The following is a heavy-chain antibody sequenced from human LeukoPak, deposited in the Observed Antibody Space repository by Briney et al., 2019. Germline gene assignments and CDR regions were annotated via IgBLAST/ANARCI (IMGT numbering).Heavy chain of an antibody. J-gene: IGHJ4*02. D-gene: IGHD6-13*01. V-gene: IGHV4-39*07. CDR3: ASEIAAAGRVY. Sequence: LRLSCAASGFTFSSYEMNWVRQAPGKGLEWIGSIYYSGSTYYNPSLKSRVTISVDTSKNQFSLKLSSVTAADTAVYYCASEIAAAGRVYWGQGTLVTVSS. CDR1: GFTFSSYE. CDR2: IYYSGST.